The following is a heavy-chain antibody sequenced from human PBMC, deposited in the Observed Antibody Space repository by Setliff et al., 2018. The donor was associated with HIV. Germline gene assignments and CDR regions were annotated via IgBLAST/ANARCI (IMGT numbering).Heavy chain of an antibody. CDR1: GFTFSSYW. CDR3: ASIELAAMVPVDY. CDR2: IKPDGSST. V-gene: IGHV3-74*01. Sequence: GSLRLSCAASGFTFSSYWMHWVRQAPGKGLVWVSRIKPDGSSTNYADSVKGRFTISRDNAKNSLFLQMNSLRAEDTAVYYCASIELAAMVPVDYWGQGTLVTVSS. D-gene: IGHD5-18*01. J-gene: IGHJ4*02.